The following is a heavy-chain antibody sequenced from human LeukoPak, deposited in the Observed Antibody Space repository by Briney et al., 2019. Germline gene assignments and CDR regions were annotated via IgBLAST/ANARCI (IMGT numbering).Heavy chain of an antibody. Sequence: GGSLRLSCAASGFTFSSYSMNWVRQAPGKGLEWVSYISSSSSTIYYADSVKGRFTISRDNAKNSLYLQMNSLRAEDTAVYYCAKPYYDSSGYARGGYYFDYWGQGTLVTVSS. CDR1: GFTFSSYS. J-gene: IGHJ4*02. V-gene: IGHV3-48*01. CDR3: AKPYYDSSGYARGGYYFDY. CDR2: ISSSSSTI. D-gene: IGHD3-22*01.